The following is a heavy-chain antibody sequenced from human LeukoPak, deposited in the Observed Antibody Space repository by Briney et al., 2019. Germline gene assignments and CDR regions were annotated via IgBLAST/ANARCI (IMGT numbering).Heavy chain of an antibody. V-gene: IGHV3-30-3*01. J-gene: IGHJ3*02. CDR2: ISYDGSNK. Sequence: PGGSLRLSCAASGFTFSSYAMHWVRQAPGKGLEWVAVISYDGSNKNYADSVKGRFTISRDNSKNTLYLQMNSLRAEDTAVYYCARDPTTSIWGQGTMVTVSS. D-gene: IGHD4-17*01. CDR1: GFTFSSYA. CDR3: ARDPTTSI.